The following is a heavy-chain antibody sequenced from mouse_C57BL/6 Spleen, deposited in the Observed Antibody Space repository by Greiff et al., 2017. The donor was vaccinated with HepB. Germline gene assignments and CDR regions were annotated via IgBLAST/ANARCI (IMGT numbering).Heavy chain of an antibody. CDR3: ASHYSNYEGFAY. V-gene: IGHV5-6*01. J-gene: IGHJ3*01. CDR1: GFTFSSYG. D-gene: IGHD2-5*01. Sequence: EVKLMESGGDLVKPGGSLKLSCAASGFTFSSYGMSWVRQTPDKRLEWVATISSGGSYTYYPHSVKGRFTISRDNAKNTLYLQMSSLKSEDTAMYYCASHYSNYEGFAYWGQGTLVTVSA. CDR2: ISSGGSYT.